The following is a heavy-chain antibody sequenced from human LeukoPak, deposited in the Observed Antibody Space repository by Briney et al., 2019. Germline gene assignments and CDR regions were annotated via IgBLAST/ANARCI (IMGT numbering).Heavy chain of an antibody. CDR1: GGSISSGSYY. J-gene: IGHJ5*02. D-gene: IGHD2-2*01. V-gene: IGHV4-39*07. CDR2: LYYSGST. Sequence: SETLSLTCTVSGGSISSGSYYWGWIRQPPGKGPEWIGSLYYSGSTYYNPSRKIRVTMSVDTSKNQFSLKLKSVTAADTAVYYCARESERYCFSTSCPNWFDPWGQGTLVTVSS. CDR3: ARESERYCFSTSCPNWFDP.